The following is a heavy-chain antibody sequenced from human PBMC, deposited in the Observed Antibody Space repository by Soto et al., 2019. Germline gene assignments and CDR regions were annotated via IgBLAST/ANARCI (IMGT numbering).Heavy chain of an antibody. D-gene: IGHD2-8*02. CDR1: GDSISSGDYY. Sequence: PLETLSLTCIVSGDSISSGDYYWSWIRQPPGKGLEWIGYIYYSSTTYYNPSLKSRVTISVDKSKNHFSLELTSVTAADTAVYYCARDKITGLFDYWGQGTLVTVSS. CDR3: ARDKITGLFDY. V-gene: IGHV4-30-4*01. CDR2: IYYSSTT. J-gene: IGHJ4*02.